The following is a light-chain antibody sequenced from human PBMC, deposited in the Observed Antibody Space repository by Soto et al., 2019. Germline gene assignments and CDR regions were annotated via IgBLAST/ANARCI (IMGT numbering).Light chain of an antibody. Sequence: EIVLIQSPATLSLSPGERASLSCRASQSVSSGHLAWYQQKPGQAPRLLIYGASSRATGIPDRFSGSGSGTDFTLTISRLEPEDYAVYYCQQYGHSLWTFGQGTKVDIK. J-gene: IGKJ1*01. CDR3: QQYGHSLWT. CDR1: QSVSSGH. V-gene: IGKV3-20*01. CDR2: GAS.